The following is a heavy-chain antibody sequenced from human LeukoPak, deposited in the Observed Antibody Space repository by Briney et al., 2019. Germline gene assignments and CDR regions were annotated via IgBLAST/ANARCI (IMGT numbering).Heavy chain of an antibody. Sequence: GGSLRLSCAASGFTFSSYGMHWVRQAPGKGLEWVAFIRYDGSNKYYADSVKGRFTISRDNSKNTLYLQMNSLRAEDTAVYYCAKCLVRASSSSFIWYRQWFDPWGQGTLVTVSS. CDR3: AKCLVRASSSSFIWYRQWFDP. V-gene: IGHV3-30*02. D-gene: IGHD6-13*01. CDR2: IRYDGSNK. CDR1: GFTFSSYG. J-gene: IGHJ5*02.